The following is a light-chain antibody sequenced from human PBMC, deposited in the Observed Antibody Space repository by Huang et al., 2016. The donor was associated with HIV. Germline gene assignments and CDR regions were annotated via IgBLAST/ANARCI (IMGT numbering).Light chain of an antibody. V-gene: IGKV4-1*01. CDR1: QSVLYNSNNKNY. J-gene: IGKJ4*01. CDR2: WAS. CDR3: QQYYNTPLT. Sequence: DIVMTQSPESLAVSLGERATINCKSSQSVLYNSNNKNYLAWYKQKPGQPPELLIKWASTRESGGPDRFSGSGSGTDFTLTISGLQTEDVAVYYCQQYYNTPLTFGGGTKVEIK.